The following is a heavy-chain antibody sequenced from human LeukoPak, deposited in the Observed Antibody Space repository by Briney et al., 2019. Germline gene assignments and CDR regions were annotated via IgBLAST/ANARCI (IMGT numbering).Heavy chain of an antibody. Sequence: GGSLRLSCAASGFTFSSYAMYWVRQAPGKGLEWVAVISYDGSNKYYADSVKGRFTISRDNSKNTLYLQMNSLRAEDTAVYYCAKVTPPIRIPISSGWFDPWGQGTLVTVSS. D-gene: IGHD3-10*01. CDR3: AKVTPPIRIPISSGWFDP. J-gene: IGHJ5*02. CDR2: ISYDGSNK. V-gene: IGHV3-30-3*01. CDR1: GFTFSSYA.